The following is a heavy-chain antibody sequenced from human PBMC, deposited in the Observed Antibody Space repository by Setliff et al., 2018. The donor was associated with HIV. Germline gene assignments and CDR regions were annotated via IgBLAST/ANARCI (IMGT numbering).Heavy chain of an antibody. D-gene: IGHD6-13*01. CDR1: GFTFSSYA. Sequence: PGGSLRLSCAASGFTFSSYAMSWVRQAPGKGLEWVSAISGRGGSTYYADSVKGRFTISRDNSKNTLYLQMNSLRAEDTAVYYCASPWLHIAAAGTGLSFDYWGQGTLVTVSS. J-gene: IGHJ4*02. CDR3: ASPWLHIAAAGTGLSFDY. V-gene: IGHV3-23*01. CDR2: ISGRGGST.